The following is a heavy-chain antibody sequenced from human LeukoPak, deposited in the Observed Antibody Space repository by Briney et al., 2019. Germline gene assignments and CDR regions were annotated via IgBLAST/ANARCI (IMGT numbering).Heavy chain of an antibody. Sequence: PGGSLRLSCAASGFSFSTIYMSWVRQTPGQGLEWVANINVDGTAEYYVDSVKGRFTISKDNAKNTVYLQMNNLRAEDTAVYYCVSFYETYWGRGTLVTVSS. CDR2: INVDGTAE. V-gene: IGHV3-7*01. CDR3: VSFYETY. D-gene: IGHD2-2*01. J-gene: IGHJ4*02. CDR1: GFSFSTIY.